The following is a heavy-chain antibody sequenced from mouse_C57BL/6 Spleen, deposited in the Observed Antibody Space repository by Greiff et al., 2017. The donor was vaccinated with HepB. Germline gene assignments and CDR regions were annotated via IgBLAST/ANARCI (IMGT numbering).Heavy chain of an antibody. D-gene: IGHD2-4*01. V-gene: IGHV14-1*01. CDR1: GFNIKDYY. CDR2: IDPEDGDT. Sequence: EVQLQQSGAELVRPGASVKLSCTASGFNIKDYYMHWVKQRPEQGLEWIGRIDPEDGDTEYAPKFQGKATMTADTSSNTAYLQLSSLTSEDTAVDYCTTGGLYDYDGYYAMDYWGQGTSVTVSS. CDR3: TTGGLYDYDGYYAMDY. J-gene: IGHJ4*01.